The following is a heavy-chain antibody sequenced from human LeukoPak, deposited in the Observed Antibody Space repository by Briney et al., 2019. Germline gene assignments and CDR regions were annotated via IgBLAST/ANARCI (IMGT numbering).Heavy chain of an antibody. D-gene: IGHD6-13*01. CDR2: ISYDGSNK. Sequence: GGSLRPPCWAFGFTFSSLGNHRVRPAPGQGLGWGAVISYDGSNKYYADSVKGRFTISRDNSKNTLYLQMNSLRAEDTAVYYCAKEPYSSSWHYYYYMDVWGKGTTVTVSS. J-gene: IGHJ6*03. CDR1: GFTFSSLG. V-gene: IGHV3-30*18. CDR3: AKEPYSSSWHYYYYMDV.